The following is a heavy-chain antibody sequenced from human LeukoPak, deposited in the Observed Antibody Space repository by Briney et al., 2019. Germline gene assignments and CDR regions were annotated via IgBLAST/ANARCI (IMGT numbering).Heavy chain of an antibody. V-gene: IGHV3-23*01. CDR2: ISGSGDST. Sequence: GGSLRLSCAASGFTFSSYGMHWVRQAPGKGLEWVSVISGSGDSTYYADSVKGRFTISRDNSRNTLYLQMNSLRAEDTAIYYCAKAPHFTMTTVYFDCWGQGTLVTVSS. D-gene: IGHD4-17*01. CDR1: GFTFSSYG. CDR3: AKAPHFTMTTVYFDC. J-gene: IGHJ4*02.